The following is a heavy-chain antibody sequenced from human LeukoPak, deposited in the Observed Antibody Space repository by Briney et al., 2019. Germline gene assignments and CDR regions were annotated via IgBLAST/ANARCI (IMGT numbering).Heavy chain of an antibody. J-gene: IGHJ4*02. D-gene: IGHD6-13*01. CDR2: IYYSGST. Sequence: PSETLSLTCTVSGGSISSYYWSWIRQPPGKGLEWIGYIYYSGSTNYNPSLKSRVTISVDTSKNQFSLKLSSVTAADTAVYYCASTWYVLDYWGQGTLVTVSS. CDR1: GGSISSYY. V-gene: IGHV4-59*12. CDR3: ASTWYVLDY.